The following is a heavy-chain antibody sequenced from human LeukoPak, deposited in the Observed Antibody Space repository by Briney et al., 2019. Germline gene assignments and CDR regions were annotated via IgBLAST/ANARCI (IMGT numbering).Heavy chain of an antibody. CDR3: ARDYYDSSGYWYWFDP. D-gene: IGHD3-22*01. CDR1: GGSISSYY. Sequence: PSETLSLTCTVSGGSISSYYWSWIWQPPGKGLEWIGYTYYSGSTNYNPSLKSRVTISVDTSKNQFSLKLSSVTAADTAVYYCARDYYDSSGYWYWFDPWGQGTLVTVSS. J-gene: IGHJ5*02. V-gene: IGHV4-59*01. CDR2: TYYSGST.